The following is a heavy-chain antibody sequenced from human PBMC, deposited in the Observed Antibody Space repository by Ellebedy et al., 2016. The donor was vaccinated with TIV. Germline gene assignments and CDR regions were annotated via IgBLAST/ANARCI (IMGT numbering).Heavy chain of an antibody. J-gene: IGHJ6*03. Sequence: GGSLRLXXAASGFTFSSYWMSWVRQAPGKGLEWVANIKQDGSEKYYVDSVKGRFTISRDNAKNSLYLQMNSLRVEDTAVYYCARELQTTVTTRYYMDVWGNGTTVTVSS. CDR1: GFTFSSYW. V-gene: IGHV3-7*01. CDR2: IKQDGSEK. CDR3: ARELQTTVTTRYYMDV. D-gene: IGHD4-11*01.